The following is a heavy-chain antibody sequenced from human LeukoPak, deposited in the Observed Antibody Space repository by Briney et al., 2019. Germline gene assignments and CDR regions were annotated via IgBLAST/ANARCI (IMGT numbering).Heavy chain of an antibody. CDR3: ARDVGGPMFDY. V-gene: IGHV3-23*01. CDR1: GSTFSSYA. J-gene: IGHJ4*02. CDR2: ISGSGGST. D-gene: IGHD3-10*01. Sequence: RSGGSLRLSCAASGSTFSSYAMSWVRQAPGKGLEWVSAISGSGGSTYYADSVKGRFTISRDNSKNTLYLQMNTLRAEDTAVYSCARDVGGPMFDYWGQGTLVNVSS.